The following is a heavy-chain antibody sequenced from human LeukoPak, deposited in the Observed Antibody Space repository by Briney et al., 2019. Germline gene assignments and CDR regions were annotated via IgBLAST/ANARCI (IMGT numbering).Heavy chain of an antibody. V-gene: IGHV4-39*07. D-gene: IGHD2-2*01. J-gene: IGHJ6*02. CDR3: ARDVVVVPAAIHYGMDV. CDR1: GGSISSSSYY. CDR2: INHSGRT. Sequence: SETLSLTCTVSGGSISSSSYYWGWIRQPPGKGLEWIGEINHSGRTYYNPSLKSRVTISVDTSKNQFSLNLCSVTAADTAVYYCARDVVVVPAAIHYGMDVWGQGTTVTVSS.